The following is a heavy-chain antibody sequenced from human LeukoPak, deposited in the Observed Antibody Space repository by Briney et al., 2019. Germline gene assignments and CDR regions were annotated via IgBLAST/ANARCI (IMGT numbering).Heavy chain of an antibody. CDR2: INHSGST. CDR3: ARSRLLRYFDWLPEC. CDR1: GGSFSGYY. V-gene: IGHV4-34*01. D-gene: IGHD3-9*01. Sequence: SETLSLTCAVYGGSFSGYYWSWIRQPPGKGLEWIGEINHSGSTNYNPSLKSRGTITVATYKTQISLKLSSVTAADTAVYYCARSRLLRYFDWLPECWGQGTLVTVSS. J-gene: IGHJ4*02.